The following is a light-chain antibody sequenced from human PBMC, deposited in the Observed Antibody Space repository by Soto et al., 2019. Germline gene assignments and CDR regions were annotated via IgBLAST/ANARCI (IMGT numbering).Light chain of an antibody. CDR2: EVT. V-gene: IGLV2-14*01. Sequence: QSVLTQPASVSGSPGQSIAISCTGTSSDVGGYDYVSWYQQHPDKAPKLMIYEVTKRPSGVSNRFSGSKSGNTASLTISGLQPEDEADYYCSSHTSGSTRVFGSGTTLTVL. CDR3: SSHTSGSTRV. J-gene: IGLJ1*01. CDR1: SSDVGGYDY.